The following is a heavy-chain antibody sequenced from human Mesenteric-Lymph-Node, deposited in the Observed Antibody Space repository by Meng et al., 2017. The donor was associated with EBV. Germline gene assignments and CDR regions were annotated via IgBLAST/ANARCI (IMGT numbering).Heavy chain of an antibody. CDR1: GYIFTTYS. Sequence: QVQLVQSGSELKKPGASVNVSCKASGYIFTTYSINWVRQAPGQGLEWMGWIDPNTGSSRYAQGFTERFVFSSDTSVSTAYLQISRLRAEDTAVYFCARDGGPSSDLVDPWGQGTLVTVSS. V-gene: IGHV7-4-1*02. CDR2: IDPNTGSS. J-gene: IGHJ5*02. CDR3: ARDGGPSSDLVDP. D-gene: IGHD4-23*01.